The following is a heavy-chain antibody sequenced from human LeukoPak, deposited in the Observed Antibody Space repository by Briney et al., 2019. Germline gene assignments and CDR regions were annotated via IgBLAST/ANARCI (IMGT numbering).Heavy chain of an antibody. Sequence: SETLSLTCTVSGGSISSYYWSWIRQPPGRGLEWIGYIYCSGSTNYNPSLKSRVTISVDTSKNQFSLKLSSVTAADTAVYYCARVRQITMIVVDAFDIWGQGTMVTVSS. CDR1: GGSISSYY. D-gene: IGHD3-22*01. V-gene: IGHV4-59*01. CDR2: IYCSGST. CDR3: ARVRQITMIVVDAFDI. J-gene: IGHJ3*02.